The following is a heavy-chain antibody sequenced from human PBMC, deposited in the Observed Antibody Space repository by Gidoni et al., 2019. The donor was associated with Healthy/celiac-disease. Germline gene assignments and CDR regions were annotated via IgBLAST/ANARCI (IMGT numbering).Heavy chain of an antibody. D-gene: IGHD1-26*01. CDR2: ISGSGGST. CDR1: GFTFSSYA. J-gene: IGHJ5*02. Sequence: EVQLLESGGGLVQPGGSLRLSCAASGFTFSSYAMSWVRQAPGKGLEWVSAISGSGGSTYYADSVKGRFTISRDNSKNTLYLQMNSLRAEDTAVYYCAKAGYSGRLGATSWFDPWGQGTLVTVSS. V-gene: IGHV3-23*01. CDR3: AKAGYSGRLGATSWFDP.